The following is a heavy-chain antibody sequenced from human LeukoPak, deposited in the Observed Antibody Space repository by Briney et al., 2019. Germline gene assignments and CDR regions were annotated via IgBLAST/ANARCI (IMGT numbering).Heavy chain of an antibody. CDR1: GFTFNDYG. CDR3: ARAYRGDGYNIEEGY. Sequence: GGSLRLSCGASGFTFNDYGMNWVRQAPGKGPESISYISGSGGTTYYAQSVKGRFTISRDNAKNSMYLQMNSLRADDTALYYCARAYRGDGYNIEEGYWGQGTLVTVSS. V-gene: IGHV3-48*01. D-gene: IGHD5-24*01. J-gene: IGHJ4*02. CDR2: ISGSGGTT.